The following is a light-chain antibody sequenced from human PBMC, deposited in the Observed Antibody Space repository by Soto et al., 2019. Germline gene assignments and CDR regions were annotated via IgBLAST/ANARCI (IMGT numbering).Light chain of an antibody. J-gene: IGKJ1*01. CDR3: HQYNNWPPWT. V-gene: IGKV3-15*01. Sequence: EVVMTQSPATLSVSPGERATLSCRASQSVSINLAWYQQKPGQAPRLLIFGASTRATGIPARFSGSGSGTEFTLTISSLQSEVFAVYYCHQYNNWPPWTFGQGTKVEIK. CDR2: GAS. CDR1: QSVSIN.